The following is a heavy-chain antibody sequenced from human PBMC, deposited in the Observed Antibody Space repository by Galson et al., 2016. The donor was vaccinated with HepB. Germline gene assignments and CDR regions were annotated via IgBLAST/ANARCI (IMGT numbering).Heavy chain of an antibody. CDR1: GYTFSNYA. V-gene: IGHV1-3*01. CDR2: INADIGNT. J-gene: IGHJ4*02. D-gene: IGHD4-17*01. CDR3: ERILDSGVTWGY. Sequence: SVKVSCKAYGYTFSNYAIHWVRQAPGQRLEWMGWINADIGNTKYSQRFQGRVTITRDTSASTAYMEVSSLRFEAPAVYYCERILDSGVTWGYWGQGTLVAVSS.